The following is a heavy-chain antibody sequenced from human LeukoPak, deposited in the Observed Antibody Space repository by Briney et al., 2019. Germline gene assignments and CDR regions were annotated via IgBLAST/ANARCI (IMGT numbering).Heavy chain of an antibody. CDR1: GFTFSSYE. CDR2: ISSSGSTI. CDR3: ARDYDSSGYYDPH. J-gene: IGHJ4*02. V-gene: IGHV3-48*03. Sequence: PGGSLRLSCAASGFTFSSYEMNWVRQAPGKGLEWVSYISSSGSTIYYADSVKGRLTISRDNAKNSLYLQMNSLRAEDTAVYYCARDYDSSGYYDPHWGQGTLVTVSS. D-gene: IGHD3-22*01.